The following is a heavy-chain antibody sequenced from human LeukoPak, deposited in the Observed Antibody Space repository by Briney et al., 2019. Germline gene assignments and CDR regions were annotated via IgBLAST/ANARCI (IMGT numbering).Heavy chain of an antibody. CDR1: GGSFSGYY. V-gene: IGHV4-34*01. Sequence: KTSETLSLTCAVYGGSFSGYYWSWVRQPPGKGLEWVGEINHSGSTNCNPSLKSRVTISVDTSKNQFSLNLSSVTAADTAVYYCARSLSSGYLPDAFDIWGQGTMVTVSS. J-gene: IGHJ3*02. CDR2: INHSGST. CDR3: ARSLSSGYLPDAFDI. D-gene: IGHD3-22*01.